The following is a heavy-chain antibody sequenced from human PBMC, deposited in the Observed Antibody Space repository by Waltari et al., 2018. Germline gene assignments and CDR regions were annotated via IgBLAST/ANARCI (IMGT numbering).Heavy chain of an antibody. CDR3: ARQGIAAAGTRADFDY. Sequence: QVQLQESGPGLVKPSETLSLTCAVSGYSISSGYYWGWIRQPPGKGLEWIGSIYHSGSTYYNPSLKSRVTISVDTSKNQFSLKLSSVTAADTAVYYCARQGIAAAGTRADFDYWGQGTLVTVSS. CDR2: IYHSGST. V-gene: IGHV4-38-2*01. D-gene: IGHD6-13*01. CDR1: GYSISSGYY. J-gene: IGHJ4*02.